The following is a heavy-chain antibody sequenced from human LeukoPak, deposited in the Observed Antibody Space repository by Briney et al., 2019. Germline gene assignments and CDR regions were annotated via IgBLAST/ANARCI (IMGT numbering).Heavy chain of an antibody. CDR2: IYSGGST. CDR3: ARDLQPQDASGDY. J-gene: IGHJ4*02. CDR1: GFTFSSYW. Sequence: GGSLRLSCATSGFTFSSYWMSWVRQAPGKGLEWVSVIYSGGSTYYADSVKGRFTISRDNSKNTLYLQMNSLRAEDTAVDYCARDLQPQDASGDYWGQGTLVTVSS. D-gene: IGHD5-18*01. V-gene: IGHV3-53*01.